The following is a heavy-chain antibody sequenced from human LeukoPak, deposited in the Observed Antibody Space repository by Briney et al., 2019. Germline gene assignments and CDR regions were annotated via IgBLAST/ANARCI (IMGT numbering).Heavy chain of an antibody. J-gene: IGHJ4*02. D-gene: IGHD3-22*01. CDR2: FDPEDGET. CDR1: GYTLTELS. V-gene: IGHV1-24*01. Sequence: ASVKVSCKVSGYTLTELSMHWVRQAPGKGLEWMGGFDPEDGETIYVQKFQGRVTMTEDTSTDTAYMELSSLRSEDTAMYYCATVLDDSSGYLFDYWGQGTLVTVSS. CDR3: ATVLDDSSGYLFDY.